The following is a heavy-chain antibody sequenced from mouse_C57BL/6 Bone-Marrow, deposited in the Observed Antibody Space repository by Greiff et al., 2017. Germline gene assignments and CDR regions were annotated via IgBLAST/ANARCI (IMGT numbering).Heavy chain of an antibody. J-gene: IGHJ4*01. V-gene: IGHV5-6*01. CDR2: ISSGGSYT. CDR3: ARQRHSSGYVRAMDY. D-gene: IGHD3-2*02. CDR1: GFTFSSYG. Sequence: EVKLVESGGDLVKPGGSLKLSCAASGFTFSSYGMSWVRQTPDKRLEWVATISSGGSYTYYPDSVKGRFTISRDNAKNTLYLQMSSLKSEDTAMYDCARQRHSSGYVRAMDYWGQGTSVTVSS.